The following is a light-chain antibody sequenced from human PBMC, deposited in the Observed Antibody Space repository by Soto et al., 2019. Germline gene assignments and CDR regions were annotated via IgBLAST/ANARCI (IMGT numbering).Light chain of an antibody. CDR2: AAS. Sequence: DLQMTQSPSPLSASVGDRVTITCRASQSISRDLNWYQQRPGKAPDLLIYAASTLQSGVPARFSGSGSGTHFTLTISKLQPEEFATYYCQQTYSTPNTFGQGTKLEIK. CDR1: QSISRD. CDR3: QQTYSTPNT. J-gene: IGKJ2*01. V-gene: IGKV1-39*01.